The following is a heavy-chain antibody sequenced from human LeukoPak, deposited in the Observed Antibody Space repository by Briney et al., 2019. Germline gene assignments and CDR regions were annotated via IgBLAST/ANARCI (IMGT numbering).Heavy chain of an antibody. CDR2: INPNSGNT. D-gene: IGHD2-21*02. J-gene: IGHJ4*02. CDR1: GYTFTGYY. CDR3: AREGTNCGGDCYSLDY. Sequence: ASVKVSCKASGYTFTGYYMHWVRQAPGQGLEWMGWINPNSGNTGYAQKFQGRVTITRNTSISTAYMELSSLRSEDTAVYYCAREGTNCGGDCYSLDYWGQGTLVTVSS. V-gene: IGHV1-8*03.